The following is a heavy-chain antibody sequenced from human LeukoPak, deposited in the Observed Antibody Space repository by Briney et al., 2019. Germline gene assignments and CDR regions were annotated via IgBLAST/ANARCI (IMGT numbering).Heavy chain of an antibody. CDR3: AREIQLGRDY. Sequence: SETLSLTCAVSGYSISSGYYWGWIRQPPGKGLEWIGSIYHSGSTYYNPSLKSRVTISVDTSKNQFSLKLSSVTAADTAVYYCAREIQLGRDYWGQGTLVTASS. CDR1: GYSISSGYY. V-gene: IGHV4-38-2*02. D-gene: IGHD5-18*01. CDR2: IYHSGST. J-gene: IGHJ4*02.